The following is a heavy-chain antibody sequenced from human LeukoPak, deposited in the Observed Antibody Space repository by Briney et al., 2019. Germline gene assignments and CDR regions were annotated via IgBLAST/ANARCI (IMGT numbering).Heavy chain of an antibody. V-gene: IGHV4-4*07. CDR2: IYGSGRT. D-gene: IGHD2-21*02. CDR1: GGSISNYY. J-gene: IGHJ4*02. Sequence: SETLSLTCTASGGSISNYYWSWLRQPAGKGLEWIGRIYGSGRTNHNPSLKSRVTMSVDTSKNQFSLKLSSVTAADTAVYYCARDRGDYVSSDYLGQGTLGTVSS. CDR3: ARDRGDYVSSDY.